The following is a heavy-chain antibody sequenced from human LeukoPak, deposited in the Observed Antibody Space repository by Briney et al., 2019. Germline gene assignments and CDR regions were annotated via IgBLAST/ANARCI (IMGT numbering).Heavy chain of an antibody. CDR1: GFTFSSYE. CDR3: ARLSPVAISPYFDY. D-gene: IGHD2-21*01. J-gene: IGHJ4*02. V-gene: IGHV3-48*03. CDR2: ISSSGSTI. Sequence: GGSLRLSCAASGFTFSSYEMNWVRQAPGKGLEWVSYISSSGSTIYYADSVKGRFTISRDNAKNSLYLQMNSLRAEDTAVYYCARLSPVAISPYFDYWGQGTLVTVSS.